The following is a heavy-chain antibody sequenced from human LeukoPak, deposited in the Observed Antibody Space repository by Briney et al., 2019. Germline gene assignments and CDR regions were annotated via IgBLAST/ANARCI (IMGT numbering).Heavy chain of an antibody. J-gene: IGHJ4*02. CDR2: ISAYNGNT. CDR1: GYTFTSYG. Sequence: ASVKVSCKASGYTFTSYGISWVPQAPGQRREWMGWISAYNGNTNYAQRLQGRVTMTTDTSTSTAYMGLRSLRSDDTAVYYCARENSSGSYSVNTYYFDYWGQGTLVTVSS. D-gene: IGHD3-10*01. V-gene: IGHV1-18*01. CDR3: ARENSSGSYSVNTYYFDY.